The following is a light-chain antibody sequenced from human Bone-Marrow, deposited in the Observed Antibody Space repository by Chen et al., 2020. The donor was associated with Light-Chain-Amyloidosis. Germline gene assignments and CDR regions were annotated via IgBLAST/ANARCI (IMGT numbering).Light chain of an antibody. CDR2: DVS. V-gene: IGLV2-11*01. CDR1: SRDVGGYDS. J-gene: IGLJ3*02. CDR3: CSYAGIYWV. Sequence: QSAPTQPRSVSGSPGQSVTISCTGTSRDVGGYDSVSWYQQYPGKAPKLMIYDVSKRPSGVPERFSACKSGNTASLTISGLQAEDEADYYCCSYAGIYWVFGGGTKLTVL.